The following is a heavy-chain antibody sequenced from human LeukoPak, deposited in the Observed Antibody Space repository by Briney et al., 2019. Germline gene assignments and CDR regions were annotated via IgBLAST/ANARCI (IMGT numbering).Heavy chain of an antibody. CDR3: ARWEMATIAGFDY. V-gene: IGHV4-59*08. D-gene: IGHD5-24*01. CDR1: GGSINFYY. J-gene: IGHJ4*02. Sequence: ETLSLTCAVSGGSINFYYWSWIRQPPGKGLEWIGYISHSGNTNYNPSLKSRVTISVDTSKNHFSLELSSVTAADTAVYYCARWEMATIAGFDYWGQGTLVTVSS. CDR2: ISHSGNT.